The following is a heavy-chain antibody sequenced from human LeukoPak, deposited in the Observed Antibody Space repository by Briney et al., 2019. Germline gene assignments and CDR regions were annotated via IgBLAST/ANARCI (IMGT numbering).Heavy chain of an antibody. CDR3: ARLRFDFWSGYTHPYFDY. CDR2: IYYSGTT. CDR1: GGSISSSSYS. V-gene: IGHV4-39*01. J-gene: IGHJ4*02. Sequence: SETLSLTCTVSGGSISSSSYSWGWIRQPPGEGLEWIGSIYYSGTTYYNPSLKSRVTISVDTSKIQFSLKLSSVAATDTAVYFCARLRFDFWSGYTHPYFDYWGQGTLVTVSS. D-gene: IGHD3-3*01.